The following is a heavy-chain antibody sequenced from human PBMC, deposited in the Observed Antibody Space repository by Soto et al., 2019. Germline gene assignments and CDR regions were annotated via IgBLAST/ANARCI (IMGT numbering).Heavy chain of an antibody. D-gene: IGHD3-3*01. V-gene: IGHV1-2*04. CDR3: ARGMYYDFWSGYSQSTYYCMDV. CDR1: GYTFTGYD. Sequence: ASVKVSCKASGYTFTGYDMHWVRQAPGQGLEWMGWINANSGGTNYAQKFQGWVTMTRDTTISTAYMELSRLRSDDTAVYYCARGMYYDFWSGYSQSTYYCMDVWGQGTTVTVSS. J-gene: IGHJ6*02. CDR2: INANSGGT.